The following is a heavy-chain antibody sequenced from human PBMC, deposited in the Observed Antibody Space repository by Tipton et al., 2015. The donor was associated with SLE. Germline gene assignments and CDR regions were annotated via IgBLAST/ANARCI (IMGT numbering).Heavy chain of an antibody. Sequence: VQLVQSGAEVKKPGESLKISCKASGYTFTHYWIGWVRQMPGKGLEWMGVILPGGSDTRHSPSFEGQVTISADKSVNVAYLQWTSLKASDTAIYYCARRGGGYSDWAIDIWGQGTKVTVSS. J-gene: IGHJ3*02. CDR3: ARRGGGYSDWAIDI. CDR1: GYTFTHYW. V-gene: IGHV5-51*03. D-gene: IGHD5-18*01. CDR2: ILPGGSDT.